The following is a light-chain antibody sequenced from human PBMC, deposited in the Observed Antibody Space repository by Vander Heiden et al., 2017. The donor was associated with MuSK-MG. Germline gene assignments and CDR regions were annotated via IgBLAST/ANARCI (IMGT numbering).Light chain of an antibody. V-gene: IGKV1-33*01. CDR1: QDISNF. CDR3: QQYDNLPPRVF. J-gene: IGKJ4*01. Sequence: DIQMTQSPSSLSASIGDSVTITCQASQDISNFLNWYQQKPGKAPKLLIYDASNLETGVPSRFSGSGSGTDFTFTISSLQPEDIATYQQYDNLPPRVFFGGGTKVEIK. CDR2: DAS.